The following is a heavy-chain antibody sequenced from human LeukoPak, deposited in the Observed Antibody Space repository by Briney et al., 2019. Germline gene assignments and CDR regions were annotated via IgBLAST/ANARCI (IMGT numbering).Heavy chain of an antibody. CDR3: ASVPYSSSPFYYHYMDV. V-gene: IGHV1-69*05. CDR2: IIPIFGTA. Sequence: GASVKVSCKASGGTFSSYAISWVRQAPGQGLEWMGGIIPIFGTANYAQKFQGRVTITTDESTSTAYMELSSLRSEDTAVYYCASVPYSSSPFYYHYMDVWGKGTTVTVSS. J-gene: IGHJ6*03. CDR1: GGTFSSYA. D-gene: IGHD6-13*01.